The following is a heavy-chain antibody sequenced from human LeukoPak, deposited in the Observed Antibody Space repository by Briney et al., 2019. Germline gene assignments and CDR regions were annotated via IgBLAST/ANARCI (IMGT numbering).Heavy chain of an antibody. CDR1: GFTFSSYG. CDR2: ISYDGSNK. D-gene: IGHD2-2*02. V-gene: IGHV3-30*18. J-gene: IGHJ4*02. CDR3: AKVRYCSSTSCYTAFDY. Sequence: GALRLSCAASGFTFSSYGMDWGRQASGKGLEGVAVISYDGSNKYYADSVKGRFTISRDNSKNTLYLQMNSLRAEDTAVYYCAKVRYCSSTSCYTAFDYWGQGTLVTVSS.